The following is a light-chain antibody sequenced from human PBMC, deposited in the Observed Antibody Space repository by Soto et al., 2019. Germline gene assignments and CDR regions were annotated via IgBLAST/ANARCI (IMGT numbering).Light chain of an antibody. CDR2: GAS. J-gene: IGKJ5*01. CDR1: QSVSNNY. Sequence: EIVLTQSPGTLSLSPGERATLSCRASQSVSNNYLAWYQQKPGQAPRLLIYGASSRATAIPDRFSGSGSGTDFTLIISRLEPEDFAVYYCQQYVGLPITFGQGTRLEIK. V-gene: IGKV3-20*01. CDR3: QQYVGLPIT.